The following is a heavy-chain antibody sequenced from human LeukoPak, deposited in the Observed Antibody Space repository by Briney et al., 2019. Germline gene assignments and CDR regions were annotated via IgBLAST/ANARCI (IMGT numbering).Heavy chain of an antibody. CDR1: GFTFSSYA. D-gene: IGHD2-2*02. Sequence: GGSLRLSCAASGFTFSSYAMSWVRQAPGKGLEWVSAISGSGGSTYYADSVKGRFTISRGNSKNTLYLQMNSLRAEDTAVYYCAKDRRRGIVVVPAAIRGTLLWGQGTLVTVSS. CDR3: AKDRRRGIVVVPAAIRGTLL. J-gene: IGHJ4*02. V-gene: IGHV3-23*01. CDR2: ISGSGGST.